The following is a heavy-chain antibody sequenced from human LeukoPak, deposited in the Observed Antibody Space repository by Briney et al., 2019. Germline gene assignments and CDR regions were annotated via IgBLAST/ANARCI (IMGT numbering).Heavy chain of an antibody. J-gene: IGHJ2*01. CDR1: GGSISSYY. CDR3: ARDLRDARYYDFWSGHRYFDL. CDR2: IYYSGST. D-gene: IGHD3-3*01. Sequence: SETLSLTCTVSGGSISSYYWSWIRQPPGKGLEWIGYIYYSGSTNYNPSLKSRVTISVDTSKNQFSLKLSSVTAADTAVYYCARDLRDARYYDFWSGHRYFDLWGRGTLVTVSS. V-gene: IGHV4-59*01.